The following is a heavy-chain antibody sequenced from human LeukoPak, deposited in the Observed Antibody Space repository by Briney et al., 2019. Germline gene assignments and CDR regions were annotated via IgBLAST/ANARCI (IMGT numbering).Heavy chain of an antibody. J-gene: IGHJ6*03. CDR2: ISSSSSYI. V-gene: IGHV3-21*01. Sequence: PGGSLRLSCAASGFTFSSYSMNWVRQAPGKGLEWVSSISSSSSYIYYADSVKGRFTISRDNAKNSLYLQMNSLRAEDTAVYYCARDSGDGGYEDWGYYYYMDVWGKGTTVTVSS. D-gene: IGHD5-12*01. CDR1: GFTFSSYS. CDR3: ARDSGDGGYEDWGYYYYMDV.